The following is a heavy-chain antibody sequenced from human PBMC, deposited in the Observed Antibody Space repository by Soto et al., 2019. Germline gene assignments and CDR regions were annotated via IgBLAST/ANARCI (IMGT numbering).Heavy chain of an antibody. CDR2: IHSTGST. Sequence: SETLSLTCSVSDDSTKKLYWSWIRQAPGKGLEWIGYIHSTGSTKYSPSLRSRLSLSIDTPKTHLTLNLTSVTAADTAVYFCARHKPYMCNDILEAFDIWGQATMVTVSS. D-gene: IGHD2-21*01. CDR1: DDSTKKLY. J-gene: IGHJ3*02. CDR3: ARHKPYMCNDILEAFDI. V-gene: IGHV4-59*08.